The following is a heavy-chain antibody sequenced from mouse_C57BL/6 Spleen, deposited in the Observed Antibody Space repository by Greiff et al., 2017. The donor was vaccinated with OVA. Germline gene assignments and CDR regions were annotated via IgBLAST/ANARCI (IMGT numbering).Heavy chain of an antibody. J-gene: IGHJ2*01. CDR3: ARSDRSGYENYFDD. CDR1: GYTFTSDW. Sequence: QVQLQQPGAELVKPGASVKVSCKASGYTFTSDWMHWVKQRPGQGLEWIGMIHPNSGSTNYNEKFKSKATLTVDKSSCTAYMQLSSLTSEDSAVYYCARSDRSGYENYFDDWGQGTTLTVSS. D-gene: IGHD3-2*02. CDR2: IHPNSGST. V-gene: IGHV1-64*01.